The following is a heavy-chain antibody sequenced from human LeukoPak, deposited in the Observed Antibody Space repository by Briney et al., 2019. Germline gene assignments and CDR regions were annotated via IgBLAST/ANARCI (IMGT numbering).Heavy chain of an antibody. V-gene: IGHV4-59*12. J-gene: IGHJ4*02. CDR1: GGSISSYY. CDR2: IYYSGST. CDR3: ARSVGVVVAAIDY. D-gene: IGHD2-15*01. Sequence: TSETLSLTCTASGGSISSYYWSWIRQPPGKGLEWIGYIYYSGSTNYNPSLKSRVTISVDTSKNQFSLKLSSVTAADMAVYYCARSVGVVVAAIDYWGQGTLVTVSS.